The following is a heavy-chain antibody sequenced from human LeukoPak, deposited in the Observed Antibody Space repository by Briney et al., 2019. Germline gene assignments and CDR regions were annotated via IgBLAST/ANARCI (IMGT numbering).Heavy chain of an antibody. CDR2: IYTSGST. V-gene: IGHV4-61*02. CDR3: ARANYYDSRRPYFDY. D-gene: IGHD3-22*01. Sequence: PSETLSLTCTVSGGSISGSSYYWRWIRQPAGKGLEWIGRIYTSGSTNYNPSLKSRVTISVGTSKNQFSLKLSSVTAADTAVYYCARANYYDSRRPYFDYWGQGTLVTVSS. CDR1: GGSISGSSYY. J-gene: IGHJ4*02.